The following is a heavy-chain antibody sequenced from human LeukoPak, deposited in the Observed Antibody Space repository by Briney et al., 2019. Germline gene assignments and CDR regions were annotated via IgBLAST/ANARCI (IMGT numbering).Heavy chain of an antibody. Sequence: ASVKVSCKASGYTFTSYAMNWVRQAPGQGLEWMGIINPSGGSTSYAQKFQGRVTMTRDTSTSTVYMELSSLRSEDTAVYYCARSEADSQWWGLAARDYFDYWGQGTLVTVSS. CDR2: INPSGGST. J-gene: IGHJ4*02. CDR3: ARSEADSQWWGLAARDYFDY. D-gene: IGHD2-15*01. V-gene: IGHV1-46*01. CDR1: GYTFTSYA.